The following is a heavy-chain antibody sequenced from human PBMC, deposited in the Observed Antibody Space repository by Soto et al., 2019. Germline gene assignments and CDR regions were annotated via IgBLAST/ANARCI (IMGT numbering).Heavy chain of an antibody. CDR3: ARDDHIVVVPTSLGAMDV. CDR1: GGSISSNKW. Sequence: QVQLQESGPGLVKPSETLSLTCAVYGGSISSNKWWSWVRQPPGKGLEWIGEIYHSGSTNYNPSLNRRVTISLDKSKNQFSLKLTSVTAADSAVYYCARDDHIVVVPTSLGAMDVWGQGTTVTVSS. CDR2: IYHSGST. J-gene: IGHJ6*02. V-gene: IGHV4-4*02. D-gene: IGHD2-2*01.